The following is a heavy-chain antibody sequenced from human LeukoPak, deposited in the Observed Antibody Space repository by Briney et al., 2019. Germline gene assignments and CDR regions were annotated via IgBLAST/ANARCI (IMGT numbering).Heavy chain of an antibody. J-gene: IGHJ4*02. CDR2: IYYSGST. CDR3: ARDRGSSGWFDY. Sequence: PSETLSLICTVSGGSISSYYWSWIRQPPGKGLEWIGYIYYSGSTNYNPSLKSRVTISVDTSKNQFSLKLSSVTAADTAVYYCARDRGSSGWFDYWGQGTLVTVSS. V-gene: IGHV4-59*01. CDR1: GGSISSYY. D-gene: IGHD3-10*01.